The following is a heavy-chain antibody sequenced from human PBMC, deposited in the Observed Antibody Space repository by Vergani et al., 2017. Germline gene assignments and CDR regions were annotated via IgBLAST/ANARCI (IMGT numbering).Heavy chain of an antibody. CDR2: IYHSGST. V-gene: IGHV4-4*02. CDR3: ARDTTKNLVLTDPYYYYYGMDV. CDR1: GGSISSSNW. D-gene: IGHD1-20*01. J-gene: IGHJ6*02. Sequence: QVQLQESGPGLVKPSGTLSLTCAVSGGSISSSNWWSWVRQPPGKGLEWIGEIYHSGSTNYNPSLKSRVTISVDKSKNQFSLKLSSVTAADTAVYYCARDTTKNLVLTDPYYYYYGMDVWGQGTTVTVSS.